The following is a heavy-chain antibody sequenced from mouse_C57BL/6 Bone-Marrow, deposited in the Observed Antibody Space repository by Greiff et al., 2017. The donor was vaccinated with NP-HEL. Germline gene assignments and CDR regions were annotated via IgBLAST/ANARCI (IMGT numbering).Heavy chain of an antibody. Sequence: QVQLQQPGAELVKPGASVKLSCKASGYTFTSYWMHWVKQRPGQGLEWIGMIHPNSGSTNYNEKFKSKATLTVDKSSRTAYMQLSSLTSEDSAVYYCARGGYYGTFGYWGQGTTLTVSS. CDR1: GYTFTSYW. J-gene: IGHJ2*01. V-gene: IGHV1-64*01. CDR3: ARGGYYGTFGY. D-gene: IGHD1-1*01. CDR2: IHPNSGST.